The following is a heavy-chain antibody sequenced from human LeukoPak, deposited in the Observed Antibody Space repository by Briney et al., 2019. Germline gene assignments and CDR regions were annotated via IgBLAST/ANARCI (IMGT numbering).Heavy chain of an antibody. Sequence: GASVKVSCRASGYTFTSYYMHWVRQAPGQGLEWMGWINPNSGGTNYAQKFQGRVTMTRDTSTSTAYMELSRLRSDDTAVYYCARSITMVRGVIPPVGMDVWGQGTTVTVSS. V-gene: IGHV1-2*02. J-gene: IGHJ6*02. CDR1: GYTFTSYY. CDR3: ARSITMVRGVIPPVGMDV. CDR2: INPNSGGT. D-gene: IGHD3-10*01.